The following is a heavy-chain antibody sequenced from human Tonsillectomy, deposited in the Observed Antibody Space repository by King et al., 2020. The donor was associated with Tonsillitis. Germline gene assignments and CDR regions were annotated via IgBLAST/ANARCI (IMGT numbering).Heavy chain of an antibody. CDR1: GFTFSSYG. CDR3: ARDRGEMATLDY. CDR2: IWYDGSNK. J-gene: IGHJ4*02. Sequence: HVQLVESGGGVVQPGRSLRLSCAASGFTFSSYGMHWVRQAPGKGLEWGAVIWYDGSNKYYADSVKGRFTISRDNSKNTLYLQMNSLRAEDTAVYYCARDRGEMATLDYWGQGTLVTVSS. V-gene: IGHV3-33*01. D-gene: IGHD5-24*01.